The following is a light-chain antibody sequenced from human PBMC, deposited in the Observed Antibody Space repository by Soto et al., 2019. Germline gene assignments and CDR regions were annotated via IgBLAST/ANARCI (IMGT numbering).Light chain of an antibody. V-gene: IGKV3-20*01. CDR2: DTS. CDR1: QSVNSNY. CDR3: QQYGSSQFT. Sequence: EIVLMQSPGTLSLSPGEGATLSCRASQSVNSNYLAWYQQKPGQAPTVLIFDTSRRATGVPARFSGSGSGTDFPLTISRLEPDDFAVYYCQQYGSSQFTFGPGTKVNIK. J-gene: IGKJ3*01.